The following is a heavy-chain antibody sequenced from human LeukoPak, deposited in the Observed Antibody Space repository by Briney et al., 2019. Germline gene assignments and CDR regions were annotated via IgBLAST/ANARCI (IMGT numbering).Heavy chain of an antibody. CDR3: ARSYFFDF. V-gene: IGHV5-51*01. J-gene: IGHJ4*02. CDR1: GYSFPTYW. Sequence: GESLKISCKGSGYSFPTYWIGWVRQMPRKGLEWMGIIYPSDSDTRYSPSFQGQVTISADKSINTAYLQWSSLKASDTAMYYCARSYFFDFWGQGTLVTVSS. CDR2: IYPSDSDT.